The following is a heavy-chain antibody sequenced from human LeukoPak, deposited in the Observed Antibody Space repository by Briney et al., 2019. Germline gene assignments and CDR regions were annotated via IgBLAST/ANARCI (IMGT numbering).Heavy chain of an antibody. CDR2: ISDTGSAI. Sequence: GGSLRLSCTSSGFTFSNFYMSWIRQAPGKELEWVSYISDTGSAIYYADSVKGRFTISRDNSKNTLYLQMNSLRAEDTAVYYCAKGSPLLWFGEFDYWGQGTLVTVSS. J-gene: IGHJ4*02. CDR1: GFTFSNFY. D-gene: IGHD3-10*01. CDR3: AKGSPLLWFGEFDY. V-gene: IGHV3-11*01.